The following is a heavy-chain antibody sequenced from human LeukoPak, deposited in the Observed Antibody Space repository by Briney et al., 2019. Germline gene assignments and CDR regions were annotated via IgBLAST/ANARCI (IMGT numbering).Heavy chain of an antibody. CDR3: ARRYSSSWYVGFFDP. D-gene: IGHD6-13*01. CDR1: GASIRNYY. V-gene: IGHV4-59*08. J-gene: IGHJ5*02. Sequence: SETLSLTCTVSGASIRNYYWSWIRQSPGKGLEWIGYIYYSGSTNYNPSLESRVAMSVDTSKNQFSLRLSSVTAADTAIYCCARRYSSSWYVGFFDPWGQGTLVTVSS. CDR2: IYYSGST.